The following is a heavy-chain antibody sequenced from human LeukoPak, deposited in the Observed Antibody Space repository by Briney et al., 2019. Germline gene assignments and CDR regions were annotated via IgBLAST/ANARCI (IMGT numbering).Heavy chain of an antibody. CDR2: IYTSGST. CDR3: AGLRSSHRNMDV. CDR1: GGSISSGSYY. Sequence: PSQTLSLTCTVSGGSISSGSYYWSWIRQPAGKGLEWIGRIYTSGSTNYNPSLKSRVTISVDTSKNQFSLKLSSVTAADTAVYYCAGLRSSHRNMDVWGKGTTVTISS. J-gene: IGHJ6*03. V-gene: IGHV4-61*02. D-gene: IGHD5-12*01.